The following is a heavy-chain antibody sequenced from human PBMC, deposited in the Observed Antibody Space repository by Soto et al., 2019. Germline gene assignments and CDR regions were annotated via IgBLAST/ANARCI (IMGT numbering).Heavy chain of an antibody. J-gene: IGHJ5*02. V-gene: IGHV4-59*01. CDR1: GGSISNYY. CDR3: ASGGNWFDP. Sequence: SETLSLTCTVPGGSISNYYWTWVRQSPEKGLEWIGYMYYNGNINYNPSLKSRVTISIDTSKNQFSLTLKSVTAADTAVYYCASGGNWFDPWGQGVLVTVSS. D-gene: IGHD3-16*01. CDR2: MYYNGNI.